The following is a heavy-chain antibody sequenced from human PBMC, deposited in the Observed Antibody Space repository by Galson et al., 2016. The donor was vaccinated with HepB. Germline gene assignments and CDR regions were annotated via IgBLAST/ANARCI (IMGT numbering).Heavy chain of an antibody. J-gene: IGHJ6*02. CDR2: ISGRGGRT. Sequence: SLRLSCAASGFTFNTYGMTWVRPAPGKGLEWVSEISGRGGRTAYADSVKGRFTISRDNSKNTLCLQMNSLRDEDTAAYYCAKQSSSWISLHGLDVWGQGTTVTVSS. CDR3: AKQSSSWISLHGLDV. V-gene: IGHV3-23*01. D-gene: IGHD6-6*01. CDR1: GFTFNTYG.